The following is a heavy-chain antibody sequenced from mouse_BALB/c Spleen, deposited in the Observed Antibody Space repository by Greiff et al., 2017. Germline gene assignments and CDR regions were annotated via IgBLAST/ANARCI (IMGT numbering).Heavy chain of an antibody. CDR1: GFTFSSFG. CDR3: AYGAAFAY. J-gene: IGHJ3*01. CDR2: ISSGSSTI. Sequence: DVHLVESGGGLVQPGGSRKLSCAASGFTFSSFGMHWVRQAPEKGLEWVAYISSGSSTIYYADTVKGRFTISRDNPKNTLFLQMTSLRSEDTAMYYCAYGAAFAYWGQGTLVTVSA. D-gene: IGHD1-1*01. V-gene: IGHV5-17*02.